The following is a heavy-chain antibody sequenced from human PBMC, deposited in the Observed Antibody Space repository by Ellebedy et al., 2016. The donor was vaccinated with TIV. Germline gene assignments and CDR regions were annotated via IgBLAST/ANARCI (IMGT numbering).Heavy chain of an antibody. J-gene: IGHJ4*02. CDR1: GYTFTSYG. Sequence: AASVKVSCKASGYTFTSYGISWVRQAPGQGLEWMGWISAYNGNTNYAQKLQGRVTMTTDTSTSTAYMELRSLRSDDTAVYYCARVGIVGAEPNKDFDYWGQGTLVTVSS. V-gene: IGHV1-18*04. CDR2: ISAYNGNT. CDR3: ARVGIVGAEPNKDFDY. D-gene: IGHD1-26*01.